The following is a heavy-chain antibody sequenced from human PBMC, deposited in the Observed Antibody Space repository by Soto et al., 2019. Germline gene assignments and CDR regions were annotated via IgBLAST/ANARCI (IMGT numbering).Heavy chain of an antibody. CDR2: SIPISGTA. J-gene: IGHJ6*02. Sequence: QVQLVQSGAEVKKPGSSVKVSCKASGGTFSSYAISWVRQAPGQGLECMGGSIPISGTANYAQKFQGRVTITADESTSTAYMELSSLRSEDTAVYYCARSQGSSTSLEIYYYYYYGMDVWGQGTTVTVSS. D-gene: IGHD2-2*01. CDR1: GGTFSSYA. CDR3: ARSQGSSTSLEIYYYYYYGMDV. V-gene: IGHV1-69*01.